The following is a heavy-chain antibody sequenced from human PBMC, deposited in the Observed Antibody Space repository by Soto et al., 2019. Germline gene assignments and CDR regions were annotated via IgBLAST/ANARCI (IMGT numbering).Heavy chain of an antibody. D-gene: IGHD3-16*02. CDR3: ARGRIMITFGGVIVTAWYFDY. J-gene: IGHJ4*02. CDR2: ISAYNGNT. V-gene: IGHV1-18*01. Sequence: ASVKVSCKASGYTFTSYGISWVRQAPGQGLEWMGWISAYNGNTNYAQKLQGRVTMTTDTSTSTAYMELRSLRSDDTAVYYCARGRIMITFGGVIVTAWYFDYRGQGTLVTVSS. CDR1: GYTFTSYG.